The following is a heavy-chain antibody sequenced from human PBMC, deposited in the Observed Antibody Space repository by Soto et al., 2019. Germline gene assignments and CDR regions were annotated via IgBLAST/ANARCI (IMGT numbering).Heavy chain of an antibody. J-gene: IGHJ6*02. Sequence: GGSLRLSCAASGFTFSSYSMNWVRQAPGKGLEWVSSISSSSSYIYYADSVKGRFTISRDNAKNSLYLQMNSLRAEDTAVYYCARDLDSAVTTIYGMDVWGQGTTVTVSS. CDR2: ISSSSSYI. CDR3: ARDLDSAVTTIYGMDV. V-gene: IGHV3-21*01. D-gene: IGHD4-17*01. CDR1: GFTFSSYS.